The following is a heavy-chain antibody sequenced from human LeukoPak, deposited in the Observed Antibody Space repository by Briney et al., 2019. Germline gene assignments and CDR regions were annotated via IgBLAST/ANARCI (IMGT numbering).Heavy chain of an antibody. V-gene: IGHV3-21*01. Sequence: PGGSLRLSCAASGFTFSSYSMNWVRQAPGKGLEWVSSKSSRSSYIYYADSVKGRYTISRDNAKNSLYLQMNSLRAEDTAVYYCARDAGNCGGDCYPRFDYWGQGTLVTVSS. CDR3: ARDAGNCGGDCYPRFDY. CDR1: GFTFSSYS. D-gene: IGHD2-21*02. CDR2: KSSRSSYI. J-gene: IGHJ4*02.